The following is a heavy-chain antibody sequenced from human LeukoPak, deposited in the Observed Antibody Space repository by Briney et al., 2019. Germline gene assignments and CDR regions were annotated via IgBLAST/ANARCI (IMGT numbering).Heavy chain of an antibody. Sequence: SQTLSLTCTVSGGSISSGSYYWSWIRQPAGKGLEWIGRIYTSGSTNYNPSLKSRVTISVDTSKNQFSLKLSSVTAADTAVYYCARDRGTWNDDGFDYWGQGTLVTVSS. CDR2: IYTSGST. D-gene: IGHD1-1*01. V-gene: IGHV4-61*02. CDR3: ARDRGTWNDDGFDY. CDR1: GGSISSGSYY. J-gene: IGHJ4*02.